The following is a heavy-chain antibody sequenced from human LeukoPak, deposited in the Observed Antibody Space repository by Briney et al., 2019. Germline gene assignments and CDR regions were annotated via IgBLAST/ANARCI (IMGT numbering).Heavy chain of an antibody. CDR3: ASSSTTNWARY. J-gene: IGHJ4*02. V-gene: IGHV1-2*02. D-gene: IGHD7-27*01. CDR2: INPNSGGT. Sequence: ASVXXSCKASGYTFTGYYMHWVRQAPGQGLEWMGWINPNSGGTNYAQKFQGRVTMTRDKSISTAYMELSRLRSDDTAVYYCASSSTTNWARYWGQGTLVTVSS. CDR1: GYTFTGYY.